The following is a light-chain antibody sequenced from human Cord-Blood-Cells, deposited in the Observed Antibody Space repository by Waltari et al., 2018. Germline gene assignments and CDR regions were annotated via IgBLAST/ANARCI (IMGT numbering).Light chain of an antibody. CDR3: SSYTSSSTWV. CDR2: DVS. V-gene: IGLV2-14*03. J-gene: IGLJ3*02. CDR1: SSDVGGYNY. Sequence: QSALTQPASVSVSPGQSITIPCTETSSDVGGYNYVSWYQQHPGKAPKLMIYDVSNPPAGVSNRFSGSKSGNTASLTVSGLQAEDEADYYCSSYTSSSTWVFGGGTKLTVL.